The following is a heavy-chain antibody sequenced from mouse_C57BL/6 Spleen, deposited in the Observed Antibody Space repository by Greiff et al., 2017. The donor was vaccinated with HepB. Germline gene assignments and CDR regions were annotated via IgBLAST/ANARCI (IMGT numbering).Heavy chain of an antibody. J-gene: IGHJ2*01. D-gene: IGHD1-1*01. Sequence: EVQLQQSGPELVKPGASVKISCKASGYSFTGYYMNWVKQSPEKSLEWIGEINPSTGGTTYNQKFKAKATLTVDKSSSTAYMQLKSLTSEDSAVYYCARSSDYYGSSWSYFDYWGQGTTLTVSS. V-gene: IGHV1-42*01. CDR1: GYSFTGYY. CDR2: INPSTGGT. CDR3: ARSSDYYGSSWSYFDY.